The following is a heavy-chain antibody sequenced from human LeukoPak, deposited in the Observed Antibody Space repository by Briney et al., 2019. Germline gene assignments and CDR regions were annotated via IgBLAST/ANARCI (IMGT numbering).Heavy chain of an antibody. V-gene: IGHV3-11*01. Sequence: PGGSLRLSCAASGFTFSDYYMSWIRQAPGKGLEWVSYISSSGSTIYYADSVKGRFTISRDNAKNSLYQQMNSLRAEDTAVYYCAREGTFGPWELLSGSWFDHWGQGTLVTVSS. J-gene: IGHJ5*02. CDR1: GFTFSDYY. CDR3: AREGTFGPWELLSGSWFDH. D-gene: IGHD1-26*01. CDR2: ISSSGSTI.